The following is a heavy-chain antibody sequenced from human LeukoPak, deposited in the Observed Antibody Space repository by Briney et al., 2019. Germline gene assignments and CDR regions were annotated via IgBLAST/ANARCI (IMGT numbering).Heavy chain of an antibody. CDR1: GFTFSSYA. D-gene: IGHD4-17*01. J-gene: IGHJ4*02. V-gene: IGHV3-30*18. CDR2: MSNSGENT. CDR3: AKGGASVTRYVDY. Sequence: AGGSLRLSCAASGFTFSSYAMSWVRQTPGKGLEWVGIMSNSGENTFYGEAVKGRFTISRDNSQNTLYLQMNSLRPEDTAVYYCAKGGASVTRYVDYWGQGTLVTVSS.